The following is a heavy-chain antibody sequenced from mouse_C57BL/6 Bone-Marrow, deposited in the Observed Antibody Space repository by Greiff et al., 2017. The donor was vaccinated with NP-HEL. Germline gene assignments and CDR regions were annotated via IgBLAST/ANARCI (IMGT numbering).Heavy chain of an antibody. Sequence: EVQLQQSGPELVKPGASVKMSCKASGYTFTDYNMHWVKQSHGKSLEWIGYINPNNGGTSYIQKFKGKATLTVNKSSSTAYMELRSLTSEDSAVYYCARKSNYPGYYAMDYWGQGTSVTVSS. V-gene: IGHV1-22*01. J-gene: IGHJ4*01. D-gene: IGHD2-5*01. CDR2: INPNNGGT. CDR1: GYTFTDYN. CDR3: ARKSNYPGYYAMDY.